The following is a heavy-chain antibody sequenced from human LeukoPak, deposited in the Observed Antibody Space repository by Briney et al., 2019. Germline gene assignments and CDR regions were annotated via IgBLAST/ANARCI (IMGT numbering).Heavy chain of an antibody. Sequence: PGGSLRLSCAASGFTFSTYNMAWVRQAPEKGLEWVSVIYSGGRTYYADSVKGRFTISRDNSKNTLYLQMNRLRPEDTAVYYCARAGPSSSWHQFDYWGQGTLVTVSS. CDR1: GFTFSTYN. CDR3: ARAGPSSSWHQFDY. D-gene: IGHD6-13*01. CDR2: IYSGGRT. J-gene: IGHJ4*02. V-gene: IGHV3-66*01.